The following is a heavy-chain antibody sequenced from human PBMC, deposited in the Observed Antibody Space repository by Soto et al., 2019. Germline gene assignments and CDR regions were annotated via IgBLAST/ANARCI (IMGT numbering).Heavy chain of an antibody. CDR2: ISAYNGNT. CDR3: ARDLNGAIFGVVIYMDV. V-gene: IGHV1-18*01. CDR1: GYTFTSYG. Sequence: GASVKVSCKASGYTFTSYGISWVRQAPGQGLEWMGWISAYNGNTNYAQKLQGRVTMTTDTSTSTAYMELRSLRSDDTAVYYCARDLNGAIFGVVIYMDVWGKGTTVTVSS. D-gene: IGHD3-3*01. J-gene: IGHJ6*03.